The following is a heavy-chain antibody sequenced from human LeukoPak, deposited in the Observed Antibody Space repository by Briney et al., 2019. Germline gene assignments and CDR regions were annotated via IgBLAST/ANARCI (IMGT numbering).Heavy chain of an antibody. V-gene: IGHV1-2*02. CDR1: GYTFTGYY. D-gene: IGHD4-17*01. Sequence: GASVKVSCKASGYTFTGYYMHWVRQAPGQGLEGMGWINPNSGGTNYAQKFQGRVTMTRDTSISTAYMELSRLRSDDTAVYYCARVEAAYGDYAKNYNWFDPWGQGTLVTVSS. CDR3: ARVEAAYGDYAKNYNWFDP. J-gene: IGHJ5*02. CDR2: INPNSGGT.